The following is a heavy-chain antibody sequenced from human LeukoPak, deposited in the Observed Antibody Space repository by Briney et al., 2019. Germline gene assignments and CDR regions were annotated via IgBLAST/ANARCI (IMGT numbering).Heavy chain of an antibody. CDR1: GFTFISYD. CDR3: ARDLVSGAPDYFDS. V-gene: IGHV3-30-3*01. D-gene: IGHD1-26*01. CDR2: MSSDGSIK. Sequence: GGSLRLSCAASGFTFISYDIHWVRQAPGKGLQGVAVMSSDGSIKIYTDSVKGRFTISRANSKNTLYLEMNSLRVDDTAVYYFARDLVSGAPDYFDSWGQGTLVTVSS. J-gene: IGHJ4*02.